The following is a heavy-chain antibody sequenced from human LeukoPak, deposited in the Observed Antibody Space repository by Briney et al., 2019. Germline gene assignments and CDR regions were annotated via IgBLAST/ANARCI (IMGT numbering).Heavy chain of an antibody. CDR1: GYSFTTYW. J-gene: IGHJ4*02. CDR2: IYPGDSDT. V-gene: IGHV5-51*01. CDR3: ARQFRDSSGYYSYYFDY. Sequence: PGESLKISCTGSGYSFTTYWIGWVRQMPGRGLEWMGIIYPGDSDTRYSPSFQGQVTISADKSISTAYLQWSSLKASDTAMYYCARQFRDSSGYYSYYFDYRGQGTLVTVSS. D-gene: IGHD3-22*01.